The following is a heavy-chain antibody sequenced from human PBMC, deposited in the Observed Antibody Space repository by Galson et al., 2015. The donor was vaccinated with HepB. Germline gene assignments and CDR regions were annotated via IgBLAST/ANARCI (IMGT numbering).Heavy chain of an antibody. CDR1: GYTFTSYY. Sequence: SVKVSCKASGYTFTSYYMHWVRQAPGQGLEWMGIINPSGGSTSYAQKFQGRVTMTRDTSTSTVYMELSSLRSEDTAVYYCHHRSVNAERAFDIWGQGTMVTVSS. CDR2: INPSGGST. J-gene: IGHJ3*02. D-gene: IGHD1-1*01. CDR3: HHRSVNAERAFDI. V-gene: IGHV1-46*01.